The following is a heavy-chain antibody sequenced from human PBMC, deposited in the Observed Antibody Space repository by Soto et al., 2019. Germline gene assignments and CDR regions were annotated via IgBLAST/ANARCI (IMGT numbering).Heavy chain of an antibody. V-gene: IGHV1-69*13. CDR3: ARDRARGYSYGYVGYYGMDV. Sequence: SVKASCKASGGTFSSYAISWVRQAPGQGLEWMGGIIPIFGTASYAQKFQGRVTITADESTSAAYMELSSLRSEDTAVYYCARDRARGYSYGYVGYYGMDVWGQGTTVTVSS. CDR2: IIPIFGTA. D-gene: IGHD5-18*01. CDR1: GGTFSSYA. J-gene: IGHJ6*02.